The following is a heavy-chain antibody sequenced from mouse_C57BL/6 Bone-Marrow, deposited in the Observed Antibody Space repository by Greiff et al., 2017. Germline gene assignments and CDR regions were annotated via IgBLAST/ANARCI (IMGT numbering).Heavy chain of an antibody. J-gene: IGHJ2*01. CDR1: GYAFSSYW. D-gene: IGHD4-1*01. V-gene: IGHV1-80*01. CDR2: IYPGDGDT. CDR3: ARRANWDTVFDY. Sequence: QVQLKESGAELVKPGASVKISCKASGYAFSSYWMNWVKQRPGKGLEWIGQIYPGDGDTNYHGKFKGKDTLAADKSSSTAYMQLSSLTSEDSAVYFCARRANWDTVFDYWGQGTTLTVSS.